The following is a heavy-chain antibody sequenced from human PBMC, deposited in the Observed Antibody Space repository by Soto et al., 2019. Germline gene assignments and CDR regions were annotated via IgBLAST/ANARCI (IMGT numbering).Heavy chain of an antibody. CDR2: IYYSGST. D-gene: IGHD3-10*01. J-gene: IGHJ4*02. V-gene: IGHV4-39*01. Sequence: QLQLQESGPGLVKPSETLSLTCTVSGGSISSSSYYWGWIRQPPGKGLEWIGSIYYSGSTYYNPSLKSRVTISVDTSKNQFSLKLSSVTAADTAVYYCARGQELGGGDYWGQGTLVTVSS. CDR3: ARGQELGGGDY. CDR1: GGSISSSSYY.